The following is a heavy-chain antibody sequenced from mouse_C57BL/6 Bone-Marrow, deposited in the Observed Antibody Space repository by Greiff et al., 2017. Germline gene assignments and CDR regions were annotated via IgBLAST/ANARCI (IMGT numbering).Heavy chain of an antibody. CDR3: ARSYDYDYSMDY. Sequence: EVQLQQSGPELVKPGASVKISCKASGYTFTDYYMNWVKQSHGKSLEWIGVINPDYGTTNYNQKFKGKSTLTVDQSSSTAYMQLNSLTSEDSAVYYCARSYDYDYSMDYWGQGTSVTVSS. J-gene: IGHJ4*01. CDR1: GYTFTDYY. V-gene: IGHV1-39*01. D-gene: IGHD2-4*01. CDR2: INPDYGTT.